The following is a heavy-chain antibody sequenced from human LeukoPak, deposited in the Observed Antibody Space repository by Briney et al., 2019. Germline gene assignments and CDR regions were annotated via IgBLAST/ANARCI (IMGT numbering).Heavy chain of an antibody. CDR3: ARAMSSGWYLYYFDY. D-gene: IGHD6-19*01. V-gene: IGHV4-39*01. J-gene: IGHJ4*02. CDR2: IYYSGST. Sequence: SETLSLTCTVSGGSISSNSYYWSWIRQPAGKGLEWIGRIYYSGSTYYNPSLKSRVTISVDTSKNQFSLKLSSVTAADTAVYYCARAMSSGWYLYYFDYWGQGTLVTVSS. CDR1: GGSISSNSYY.